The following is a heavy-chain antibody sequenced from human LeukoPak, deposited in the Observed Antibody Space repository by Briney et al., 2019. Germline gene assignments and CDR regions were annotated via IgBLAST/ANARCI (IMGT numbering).Heavy chain of an antibody. V-gene: IGHV1-18*01. CDR3: ARQTVVAATDAFDY. J-gene: IGHJ4*02. CDR2: ISAYNGNT. Sequence: ASVKVSCKASGYTFTSYGISGVRQAPGQGLEWMGWISAYNGNTNYAQKLQGRVTMTTDTSTSTAYMELRSLRSDDTAVYYCARQTVVAATDAFDYWGQGTLVTVSS. D-gene: IGHD2-15*01. CDR1: GYTFTSYG.